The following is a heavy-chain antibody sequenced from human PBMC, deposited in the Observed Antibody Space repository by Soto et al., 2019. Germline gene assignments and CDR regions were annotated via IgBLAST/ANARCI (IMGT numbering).Heavy chain of an antibody. CDR3: ARDRSPGSTSWYDC. Sequence: SQTLSLTCAISGDSVSNKSAAWNWIGQSPSRGLEWLGRTYYTSRWYNDYAVSVMSRITINPDTSRNQFSLQLKSVTPEDTAVYYCARDRSPGSTSWYDCWGRGTLVTVSS. CDR2: TYYTSRWYN. J-gene: IGHJ5*01. CDR1: GDSVSNKSAA. V-gene: IGHV6-1*01. D-gene: IGHD2-2*01.